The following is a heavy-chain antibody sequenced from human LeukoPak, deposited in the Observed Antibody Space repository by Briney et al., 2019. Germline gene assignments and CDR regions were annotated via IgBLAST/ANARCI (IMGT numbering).Heavy chain of an antibody. V-gene: IGHV1-69*01. Sequence: SVKVSCKASGATLSTLALSWVRRAPGQGLQWMGGLIPSLGAPSYAQKFQGRVTIIADESTNTAFMELSSLRSEDTAVYYCAKGWDYGDKSYYYYYLDVWGNGTTVTVSS. CDR3: AKGWDYGDKSYYYYYLDV. J-gene: IGHJ6*03. D-gene: IGHD4-23*01. CDR2: LIPSLGAP. CDR1: GATLSTLA.